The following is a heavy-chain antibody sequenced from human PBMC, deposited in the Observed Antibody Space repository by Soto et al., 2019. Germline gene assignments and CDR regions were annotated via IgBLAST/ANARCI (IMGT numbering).Heavy chain of an antibody. V-gene: IGHV3-48*02. J-gene: IGHJ4*02. D-gene: IGHD3-3*01. Sequence: GGSQRLSCAASGFNFRSYGMNWVRQAPGKGLEWVSYISSSSSTIYYADSVKGRFTISRDNAKNSLYLQMNSLRDEDTAVYYCARESRFLEWLSLNWFDYWGQGTLVTVSS. CDR2: ISSSSSTI. CDR3: ARESRFLEWLSLNWFDY. CDR1: GFNFRSYG.